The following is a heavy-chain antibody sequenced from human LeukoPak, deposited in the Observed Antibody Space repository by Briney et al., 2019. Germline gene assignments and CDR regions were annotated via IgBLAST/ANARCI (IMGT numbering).Heavy chain of an antibody. CDR2: IYSNGDT. Sequence: GGSLRLSCAASGFTVSSNYMAWVRQAPGKGLEWVSIIYSNGDTYYADSVKGRFTISRDNSKNTLYLQMKSLRAEDTAVYYCARENFNPPCGGDCYSGLGYWGQGTLVTVSS. CDR3: ARENFNPPCGGDCYSGLGY. V-gene: IGHV3-53*01. D-gene: IGHD2-21*02. J-gene: IGHJ4*02. CDR1: GFTVSSNY.